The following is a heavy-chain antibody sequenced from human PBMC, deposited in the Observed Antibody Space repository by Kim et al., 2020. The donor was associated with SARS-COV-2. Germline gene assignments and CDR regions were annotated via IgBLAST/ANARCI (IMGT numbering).Heavy chain of an antibody. CDR3: ARDPPDLQDLDY. J-gene: IGHJ4*02. V-gene: IGHV3-74*01. CDR2: ICRDGSNI. Sequence: GGSLRLSCAASGFTFSNYYMHWVRQVPGKGLVWVSGICRDGSNIVYADSVKGRFTISRDNARNTLYLQMKSLRAEDTGVYFCARDPPDLQDLDYWGQGTLVTVSS. CDR1: GFTFSNYY.